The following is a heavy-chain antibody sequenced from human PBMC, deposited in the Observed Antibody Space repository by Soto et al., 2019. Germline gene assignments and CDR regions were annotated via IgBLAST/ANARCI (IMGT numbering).Heavy chain of an antibody. D-gene: IGHD2-2*03. J-gene: IGHJ6*02. Sequence: ASVKVSCKASGYTFTSYGISWVRQAPGQGLEWMGWISAYNGNTNYAQKLQGRVTMTTDTSTSTAYMELRSLRSDDTAVYYCASGYCSSTSCYAPYSYYYGMAVWGQATPVTVSS. CDR3: ASGYCSSTSCYAPYSYYYGMAV. CDR1: GYTFTSYG. CDR2: ISAYNGNT. V-gene: IGHV1-18*01.